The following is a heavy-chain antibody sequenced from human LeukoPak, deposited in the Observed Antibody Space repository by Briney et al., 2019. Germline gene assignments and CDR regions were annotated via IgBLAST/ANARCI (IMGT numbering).Heavy chain of an antibody. J-gene: IGHJ4*02. Sequence: SGTLSLTCAVSGGSISSNNWWGWVRQPPGKGLEWIGEIYHSGSPNYNPSLKSRVTISVDTSKNQFSLKLSSVTAADTAVYYCARDRGDDYNYLDYWGQGTLVTVSS. D-gene: IGHD5-24*01. V-gene: IGHV4-4*02. CDR1: GGSISSNNW. CDR3: ARDRGDDYNYLDY. CDR2: IYHSGSP.